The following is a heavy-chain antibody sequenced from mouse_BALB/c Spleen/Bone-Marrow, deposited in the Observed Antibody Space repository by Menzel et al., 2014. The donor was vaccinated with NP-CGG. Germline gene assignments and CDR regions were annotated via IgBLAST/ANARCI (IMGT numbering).Heavy chain of an antibody. V-gene: IGHV5-6*02. D-gene: IGHD2-3*01. Sequence: EVKVVESGGDLVKPGGSLKLSCAASGFTFSSYGMSWVRQTPDKRLEWVATISTGGSQTYYTDSVKGRSTISRDNAKNTLYLQMSSLKSEDSAIYYCARRGYDNSYWYFGVWGAGTTVTVSS. J-gene: IGHJ1*01. CDR3: ARRGYDNSYWYFGV. CDR1: GFTFSSYG. CDR2: ISTGGSQT.